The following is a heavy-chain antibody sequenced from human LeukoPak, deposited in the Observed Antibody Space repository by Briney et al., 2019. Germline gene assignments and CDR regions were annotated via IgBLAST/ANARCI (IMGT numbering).Heavy chain of an antibody. Sequence: SVKVSCKASGGTFSSYAISWVRQAPGQGLEWMGGIIPIFGTANYAQKFQGRVTITADESTSTAYMELSSLRSEDTAVYYCARIPITIFGVVINGNWFDPWGQGTLVTVSS. CDR2: IIPIFGTA. CDR3: ARIPITIFGVVINGNWFDP. J-gene: IGHJ5*02. CDR1: GGTFSSYA. V-gene: IGHV1-69*13. D-gene: IGHD3-3*01.